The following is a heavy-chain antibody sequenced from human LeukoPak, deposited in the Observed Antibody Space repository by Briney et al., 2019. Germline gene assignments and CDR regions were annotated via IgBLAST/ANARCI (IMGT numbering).Heavy chain of an antibody. Sequence: GGSLRLSCAASGFTFSSYEMNWVRQAPGKGLQWVSYITSDGSTIHYADSVKGRFTISRDNAKNPLYLQMNSLRAEDTAVYYCARYSSPVGNCFDPWGQGTLVTVSS. D-gene: IGHD4-11*01. V-gene: IGHV3-48*03. CDR2: ITSDGSTI. J-gene: IGHJ5*02. CDR1: GFTFSSYE. CDR3: ARYSSPVGNCFDP.